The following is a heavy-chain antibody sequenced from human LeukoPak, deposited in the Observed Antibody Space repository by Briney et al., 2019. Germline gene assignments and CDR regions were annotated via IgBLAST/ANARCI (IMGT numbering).Heavy chain of an antibody. Sequence: PSETLSLTCTVSGFSISSYYWSWIRQPPGKGLEWIGYVYYSGSTTYNPSLKSRVTILVDTSKNQFSLKLSSVTAADTAVYYCARAPYTSGFYFFDPWGQGTLVTVSS. V-gene: IGHV4-59*13. CDR3: ARAPYTSGFYFFDP. CDR1: GFSISSYY. CDR2: VYYSGST. J-gene: IGHJ5*02. D-gene: IGHD3-22*01.